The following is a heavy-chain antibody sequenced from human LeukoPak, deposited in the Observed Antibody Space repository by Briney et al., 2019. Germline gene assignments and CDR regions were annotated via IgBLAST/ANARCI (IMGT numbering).Heavy chain of an antibody. J-gene: IGHJ5*02. Sequence: SETLSLTCTVSGGSISSSSYYWGWIRQPPGKGLEWIGSIYYSGSTYYNPSLKSRVTISVDTSKNQFSLQLNSVTPEDTAVYYCARASVVKEDNWFDPWGQGTLVTVSS. CDR2: IYYSGST. CDR3: ARASVVKEDNWFDP. D-gene: IGHD4-23*01. CDR1: GGSISSSSYY. V-gene: IGHV4-39*07.